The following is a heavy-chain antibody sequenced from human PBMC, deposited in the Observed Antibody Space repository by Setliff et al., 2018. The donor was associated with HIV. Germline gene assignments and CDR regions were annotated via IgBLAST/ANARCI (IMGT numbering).Heavy chain of an antibody. CDR2: IYPQDSDT. Sequence: GESLKISCTGSGYSFSNHWIGWVRQMPGRGLEWVGIIYPQDSDTRYSPSFEGHVTISADWSITTAFLQWNSLKASDTAMYYCARRPVSDTFDVWGQGTMVTVSS. V-gene: IGHV5-51*01. CDR3: ARRPVSDTFDV. J-gene: IGHJ3*01. CDR1: GYSFSNHW.